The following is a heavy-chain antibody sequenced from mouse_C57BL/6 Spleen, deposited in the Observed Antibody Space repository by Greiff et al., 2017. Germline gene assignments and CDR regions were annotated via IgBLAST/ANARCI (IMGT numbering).Heavy chain of an antibody. CDR2: IRSKSSNYAT. D-gene: IGHD2-4*01. Sequence: EVQGVESGGGLVQPKGSLKLSCAASGFTFNTYAMHWVRQAPGKGLEWVARIRSKSSNYATYYADSVKDRFTISRDDSQSMLYLQMNNLKTEDTAMYYCVRDQDYDYEGYAMDYWGQGTSVTVSS. V-gene: IGHV10-3*01. CDR3: VRDQDYDYEGYAMDY. J-gene: IGHJ4*01. CDR1: GFTFNTYA.